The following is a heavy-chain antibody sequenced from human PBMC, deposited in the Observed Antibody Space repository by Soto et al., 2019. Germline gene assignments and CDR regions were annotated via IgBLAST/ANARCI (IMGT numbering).Heavy chain of an antibody. V-gene: IGHV1-69*12. D-gene: IGHD1-7*01. CDR1: GGIFSSYA. J-gene: IGHJ3*02. CDR3: ARVNWNYRVDAFDI. Sequence: QVQLVQSGAEVKKPGSSVKVSCKASGGIFSSYAISWVRQAPGQGLEWMGGIIPIFGTANYAQKFQGRVTITADESTSTADMELSSLRSEDTAVYYCARVNWNYRVDAFDIWGQGTMVTVSS. CDR2: IIPIFGTA.